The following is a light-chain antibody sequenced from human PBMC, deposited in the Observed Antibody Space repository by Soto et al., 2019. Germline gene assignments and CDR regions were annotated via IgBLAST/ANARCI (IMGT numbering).Light chain of an antibody. J-gene: IGLJ2*01. V-gene: IGLV2-14*01. CDR2: EVS. CDR3: SSYTSGSRHFV. Sequence: QSALTQPASVSGSPGQSITISCTGTSSDVGGYNYVSWYQQHPGKAPKLMIYEVSNRPSGVSNRFSGSKSGNTASLTISGFQAEDEDDYYCSSYTSGSRHFVFGGGTKVTVL. CDR1: SSDVGGYNY.